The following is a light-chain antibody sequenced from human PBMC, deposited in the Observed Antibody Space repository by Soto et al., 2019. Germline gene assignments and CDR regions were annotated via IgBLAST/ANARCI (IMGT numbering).Light chain of an antibody. CDR1: QSVSSTH. J-gene: IGKJ1*01. Sequence: EIVFTQSPCTLSLSPGERATLSCRASQSVSSTHLAWYQQKPGQAPRLLIYDASNRATGIPARFSGSGSGTDFTLTISNLEPEDFAVYYCQQRNNWPTFGQGTKVDI. CDR3: QQRNNWPT. V-gene: IGKV3D-20*02. CDR2: DAS.